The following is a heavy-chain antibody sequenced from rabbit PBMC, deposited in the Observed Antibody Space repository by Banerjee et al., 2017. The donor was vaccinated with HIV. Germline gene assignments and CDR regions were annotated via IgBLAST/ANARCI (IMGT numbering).Heavy chain of an antibody. V-gene: IGHV1S45*01. CDR3: ARDAGSSFSSYGMDL. Sequence: QEQLEESGGGLVKPEGSLTLTCTASGFSFSGSYDLCWVRQAPGKGLEWIACIYTGDDHTYYPTWAKGRFAISKTSSTTVTLQMTSLTAADTATYFCARDAGSSFSSYGMDLWGQGTLVTVS. CDR1: GFSFSGSYD. J-gene: IGHJ6*01. CDR2: IYTGDDHT. D-gene: IGHD8-1*01.